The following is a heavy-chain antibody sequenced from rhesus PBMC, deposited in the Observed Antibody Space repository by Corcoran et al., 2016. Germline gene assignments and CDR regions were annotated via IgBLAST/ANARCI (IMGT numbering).Heavy chain of an antibody. J-gene: IGHJ4*01. CDR1: GYSFTGYW. Sequence: EVQLVQSGAEVKRPGESLKISCKTSGYSFTGYWISWVRQMPGKRLEWMGAIVPSDSDSRYSPSCQGQVTNSADKSISTAYLQWSSLKASDTATYYCAKGNSGYSYDYWGQGVLVTVSS. D-gene: IGHD5-24*01. CDR3: AKGNSGYSYDY. V-gene: IGHV5-2*01. CDR2: IVPSDSDS.